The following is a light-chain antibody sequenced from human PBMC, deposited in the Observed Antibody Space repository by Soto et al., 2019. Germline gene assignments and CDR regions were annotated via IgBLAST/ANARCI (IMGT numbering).Light chain of an antibody. CDR1: SSDVGGYNY. Sequence: QSALTQPASVSGSPGQSITISCTGTSSDVGGYNYVSWYQQHPGKAPKLMIYEVSHRPSGVSNRCSGSKSGNTASLTISGLQAEDEADYYCSSYTSSSTLGHVVFGGGTKLTVL. J-gene: IGLJ2*01. CDR2: EVS. CDR3: SSYTSSSTLGHVV. V-gene: IGLV2-14*01.